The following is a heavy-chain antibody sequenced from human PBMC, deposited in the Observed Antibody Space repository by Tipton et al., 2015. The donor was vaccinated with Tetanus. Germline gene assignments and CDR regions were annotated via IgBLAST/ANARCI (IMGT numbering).Heavy chain of an antibody. CDR1: GGSISSDNFH. V-gene: IGHV4-39*01. CDR2: VYFGGKT. CDR3: ARGRDQYKSGNY. Sequence: TLSLTCTVSGGSISSDNFHWGWVRQPPGKGLEWIGIVYFGGKTYYNPSLKSRVTLSIDTPKNQFSLKLSSVTGADTAVYYCARGRDQYKSGNYWGQGTLVTVSS. J-gene: IGHJ4*02. D-gene: IGHD5-24*01.